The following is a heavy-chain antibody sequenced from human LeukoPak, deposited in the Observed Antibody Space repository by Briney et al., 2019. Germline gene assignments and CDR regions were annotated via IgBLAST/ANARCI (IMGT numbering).Heavy chain of an antibody. Sequence: GGSLRLSCAASGFTVSSNYMSWVRQAPGKGLEWVSVIYSGGSTYYADSVKGRFTISRDNSKNTLYLQMNSLRAEDTAVYYCARARGGYDILTGYYNDAFDIWGQGTMVTVSS. J-gene: IGHJ3*02. V-gene: IGHV3-53*01. D-gene: IGHD3-9*01. CDR2: IYSGGST. CDR3: ARARGGYDILTGYYNDAFDI. CDR1: GFTVSSNY.